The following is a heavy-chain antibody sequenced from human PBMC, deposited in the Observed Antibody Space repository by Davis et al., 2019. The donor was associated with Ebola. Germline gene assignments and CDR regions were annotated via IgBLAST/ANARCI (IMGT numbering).Heavy chain of an antibody. J-gene: IGHJ6*02. CDR1: GFTFGSYA. V-gene: IGHV3-23*01. CDR3: AKWDCSGGSCYGMDV. D-gene: IGHD2-15*01. Sequence: GGSLRLSCAASGFTFGSYAMSWVRQAPGKGLEWVSAISGSGGSTYYADSVKGRFTISRDNSKNTLYLQMNSLRAEDTAVYYCAKWDCSGGSCYGMDVWGQGTTVTVSS. CDR2: ISGSGGST.